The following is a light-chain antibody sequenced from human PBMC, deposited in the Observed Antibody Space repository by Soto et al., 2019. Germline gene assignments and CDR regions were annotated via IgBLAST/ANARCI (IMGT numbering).Light chain of an antibody. CDR2: AAS. J-gene: IGKJ4*01. CDR3: QQFSSYPLT. CDR1: QIVSSSY. V-gene: IGKV3-20*01. Sequence: EIVLTDAPCTLSFTPVERATLSFMPSQIVSSSYLAWYQQKPCQAPRLLISAASSRASGIPDRFSGGGSGTDFTLTISRLEPEDFAVYYCQQFSSYPLTFGGGTKVDIK.